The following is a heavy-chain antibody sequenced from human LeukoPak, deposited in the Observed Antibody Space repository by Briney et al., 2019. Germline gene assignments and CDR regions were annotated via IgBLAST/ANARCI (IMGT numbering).Heavy chain of an antibody. V-gene: IGHV4-39*07. D-gene: IGHD2-2*02. J-gene: IGHJ5*02. CDR1: DGSLTRLNRY. CDR3: ARVNECSSSSCFTSWFDP. Sequence: SESLSLTCTVSDGSLTRLNRYWGWIRQPPGKGLEWLGSVGYYGGPYHNPSLTSRVTMSIDSSRNQFSLSLTSVTAADTAVYYCARVNECSSSSCFTSWFDPWGQGTLVTVSS. CDR2: VGYYGGP.